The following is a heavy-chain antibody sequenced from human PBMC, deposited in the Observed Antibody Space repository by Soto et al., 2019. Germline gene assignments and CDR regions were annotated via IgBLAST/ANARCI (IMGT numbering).Heavy chain of an antibody. CDR2: IAPGNGNT. V-gene: IGHV1-3*01. D-gene: IGHD2-21*01. CDR3: AKGSRMWTRDY. CDR1: GYTFTDYA. Sequence: QVQLVQSGAEVKKPGASVKVFCKASGYTFTDYAIHWVRQAPGQRLELMGWIAPGNGNTKYSQNFQGRVTITRDTSATTAYMELSSLRSEDPAVYDCAKGSRMWTRDYWGQGTLVTVSS. J-gene: IGHJ4*02.